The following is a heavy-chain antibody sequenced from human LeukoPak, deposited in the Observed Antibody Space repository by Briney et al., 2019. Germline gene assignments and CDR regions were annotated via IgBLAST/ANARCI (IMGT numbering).Heavy chain of an antibody. J-gene: IGHJ4*02. Sequence: GGSLRLSCAASGFTFSSYAMSWVRQAPGKGLEWVAVISYDESNKYFADSVKGRFTISRDNPKNTLYLQMNSLRPEDTAVYYCAKSTTVTTQQRGYFDYWGQGTLVTVSS. D-gene: IGHD4-11*01. V-gene: IGHV3-30*18. CDR2: ISYDESNK. CDR3: AKSTTVTTQQRGYFDY. CDR1: GFTFSSYA.